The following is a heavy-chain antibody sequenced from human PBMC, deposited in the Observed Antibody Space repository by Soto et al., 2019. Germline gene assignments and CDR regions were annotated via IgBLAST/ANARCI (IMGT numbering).Heavy chain of an antibody. J-gene: IGHJ4*02. Sequence: QVQLQESGPGLVKPSQTLSLTCTVSGGSISSGGYYWSWIRQHPGKGLEWIGYIYYSGSTYYNPCLKSRVTISVDTSKNQFSLKLSSVTAADTAVYYCARSRPGYCSSTSCSTYYDYWGQGTLVTVSS. CDR1: GGSISSGGYY. CDR2: IYYSGST. V-gene: IGHV4-31*03. D-gene: IGHD2-2*01. CDR3: ARSRPGYCSSTSCSTYYDY.